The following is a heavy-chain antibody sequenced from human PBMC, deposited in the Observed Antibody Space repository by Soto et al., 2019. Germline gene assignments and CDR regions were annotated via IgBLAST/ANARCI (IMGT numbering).Heavy chain of an antibody. CDR2: IRSRPHNYAT. V-gene: IGHV3-73*02. J-gene: IGHJ4*02. Sequence: EVQLVESGGGLVQIGGSLKLSCATSGLNFSGSAMHWARQASGKGLEWVGRIRSRPHNYATTYAASVEGRFTISRDDSKNPVYLQMNGLKTDDPAMYYCTTERDYWGRGTLVTVSS. CDR1: GLNFSGSA. CDR3: TTERDY.